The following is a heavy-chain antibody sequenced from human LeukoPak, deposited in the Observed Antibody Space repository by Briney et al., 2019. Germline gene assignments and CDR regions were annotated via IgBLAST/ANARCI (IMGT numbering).Heavy chain of an antibody. CDR1: GGPISSYY. V-gene: IGHV4-59*01. Sequence: PSETLSLTCTVSGGPISSYYWSWIRQPPGKGLEWIGYIYYSGSTDYNPSLKSRVTISVDTSKNQFSLKLSSVTAADTAVYYCARAVADNYYYYGMDVWGQGTTVTVSS. D-gene: IGHD6-19*01. J-gene: IGHJ6*02. CDR3: ARAVADNYYYYGMDV. CDR2: IYYSGST.